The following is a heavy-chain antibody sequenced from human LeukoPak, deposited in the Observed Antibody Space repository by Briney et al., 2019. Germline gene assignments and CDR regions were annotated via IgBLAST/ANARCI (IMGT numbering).Heavy chain of an antibody. V-gene: IGHV1-2*02. CDR3: ARDSFYSSSWADFDY. D-gene: IGHD6-13*01. J-gene: IGHJ4*02. CDR1: GYTFTGYY. CDR2: INPNSGGT. Sequence: ASVKVSCKASGYTFTGYYMHWVRQAPGQGLEWMGWINPNSGGTNYAQKFQGRVTMTRDTSISTAYMELSRLRSDDTAVYYCARDSFYSSSWADFDYWGQGTLVTASS.